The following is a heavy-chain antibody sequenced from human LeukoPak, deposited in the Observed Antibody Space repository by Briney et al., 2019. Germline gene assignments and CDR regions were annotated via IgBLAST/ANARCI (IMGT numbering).Heavy chain of an antibody. CDR3: ARDPASGYDSSGYSFP. J-gene: IGHJ4*02. V-gene: IGHV1-2*02. CDR1: GYTFTDYY. D-gene: IGHD3-22*01. Sequence: ASVKVSCKTSGYTFTDYYMHWVRQAPGQGLEWMGWINPNSGGTNYAQKFQGRVTMTRDTSISTAYMELSRLRSDDTAVYYCARDPASGYDSSGYSFPWGQGTLVTVSS. CDR2: INPNSGGT.